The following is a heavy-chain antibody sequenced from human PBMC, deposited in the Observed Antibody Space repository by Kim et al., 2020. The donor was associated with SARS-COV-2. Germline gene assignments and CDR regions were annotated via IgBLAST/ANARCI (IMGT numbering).Heavy chain of an antibody. J-gene: IGHJ4*02. D-gene: IGHD1-26*01. CDR3: AREASGGYYAHADY. CDR2: IIPILGIA. Sequence: SVKVSCKASGGTFSSYAISWVRQAPGQGLEWMGRIIPILGIANYAQKFQGRVTITADKSTSTAYMELSSLRSEDTAVYYCAREASGGYYAHADYWGQGTLVTVSS. CDR1: GGTFSSYA. V-gene: IGHV1-69*04.